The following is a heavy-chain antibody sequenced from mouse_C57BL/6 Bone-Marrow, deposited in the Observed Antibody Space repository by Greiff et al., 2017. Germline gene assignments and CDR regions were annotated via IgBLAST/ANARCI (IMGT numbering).Heavy chain of an antibody. CDR1: GYAFSSSW. V-gene: IGHV1-82*01. J-gene: IGHJ4*01. D-gene: IGHD3-2*02. CDR3: ARERLRLQLDY. Sequence: QVQLQQSGPELVKPGASVKISCKASGYAFSSSWMNWVKQRPGKGLEWIGRIYPGDGDTNYNGKLKGKATLTANKSSSTAYMQLSSLTSEDSAVYIFARERLRLQLDYWGQGTSVTVSS. CDR2: IYPGDGDT.